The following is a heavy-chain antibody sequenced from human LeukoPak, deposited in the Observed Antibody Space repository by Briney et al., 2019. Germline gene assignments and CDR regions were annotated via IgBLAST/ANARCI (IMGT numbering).Heavy chain of an antibody. J-gene: IGHJ1*01. Sequence: ASVKVSCKASGYIFSIYAMIWVRQAPGQGLELMGWINTNTGNPTYAQGFTARFVFSLDTSVSTAYLRISSLKAEDTAVYYCARDYTLTVGTTTYFQHWGQGTLVTVSS. CDR2: INTNTGNP. CDR3: ARDYTLTVGTTTYFQH. CDR1: GYIFSIYA. V-gene: IGHV7-4-1*02. D-gene: IGHD1-26*01.